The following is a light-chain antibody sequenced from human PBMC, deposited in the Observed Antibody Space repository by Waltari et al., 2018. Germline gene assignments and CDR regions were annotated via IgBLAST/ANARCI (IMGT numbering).Light chain of an antibody. CDR3: QHYLRLPVT. CDR2: GAS. CDR1: QSVSRA. V-gene: IGKV3-20*01. Sequence: EIVLTQSPGTLSLSLGERATLSCRASQSVSRALTWCQQKPGQAPRLLIYGASTRATGIPDRCSGSGSGIDFSLTISRLEPDDFAVYYCQHYLRLPVTFGQGTTVEI. J-gene: IGKJ1*01.